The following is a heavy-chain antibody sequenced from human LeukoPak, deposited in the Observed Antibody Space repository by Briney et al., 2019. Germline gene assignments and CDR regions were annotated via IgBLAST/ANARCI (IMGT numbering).Heavy chain of an antibody. D-gene: IGHD3-3*01. CDR3: ASYYLPDSYYDFWCGYYKFSTNFDY. J-gene: IGHJ4*02. CDR2: ISGSGGST. CDR1: GLTVSSYG. V-gene: IGHV3-23*01. Sequence: GGSLRLSCAASGLTVSSYGMNWVGQAPGKGLEWVSAISGSGGSTYYADSVKGRFTISRDNAKNSLYLQMNSLIAEATAVYHCASYYLPDSYYDFWCGYYKFSTNFDYWGQGTLVTVSS.